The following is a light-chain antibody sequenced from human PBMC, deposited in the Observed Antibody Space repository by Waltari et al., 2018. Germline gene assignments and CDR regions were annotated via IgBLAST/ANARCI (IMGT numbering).Light chain of an antibody. V-gene: IGKV3-20*01. J-gene: IGKJ1*01. CDR1: QSVARS. CDR3: QHYVRLPAT. Sequence: EIVFTQSPGILSLSPGEEFTLACRAGQSVARSLAWYQPKPGQAPRLLIYGALSRATGIPDRFSGGGSGTDFSLTISRLEPEYFAVYYCQHYVRLPATFGQGTKVEIK. CDR2: GAL.